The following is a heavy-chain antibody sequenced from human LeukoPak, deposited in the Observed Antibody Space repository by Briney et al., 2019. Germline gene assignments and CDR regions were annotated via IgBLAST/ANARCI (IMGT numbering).Heavy chain of an antibody. CDR3: ARAEWRYQLLVPYYYYGMDV. Sequence: LRLSCAASGFTFISYAMHWVRQAPGKGLEWVAVISYDGSNKYYADSVKGRFTISRDNSKNTLYLQMNSLRAEDTAVYYCARAEWRYQLLVPYYYYGMDVWGQGTTVTVSS. CDR1: GFTFISYA. J-gene: IGHJ6*02. V-gene: IGHV3-30*04. D-gene: IGHD2-2*01. CDR2: ISYDGSNK.